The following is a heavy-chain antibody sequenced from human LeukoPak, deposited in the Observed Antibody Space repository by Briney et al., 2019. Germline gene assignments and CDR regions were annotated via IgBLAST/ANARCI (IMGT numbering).Heavy chain of an antibody. D-gene: IGHD5-18*01. J-gene: IGHJ4*02. CDR2: IHYSGST. V-gene: IGHV4-39*07. CDR1: GGSISSSNYY. CDR3: AREQRIQLWTTLDY. Sequence: KPSETLSLTCTLSGGSISSSNYYWDWIRQPPGKGLEWIGSIHYSGSTSYNPSLKSRVTISVDTSKNQFSLNLSSVTAADTAVYYCAREQRIQLWTTLDYWGQGTLVTVSS.